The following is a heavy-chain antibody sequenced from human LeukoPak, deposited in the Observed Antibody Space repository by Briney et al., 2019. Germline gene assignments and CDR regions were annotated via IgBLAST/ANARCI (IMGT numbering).Heavy chain of an antibody. V-gene: IGHV4-39*01. J-gene: IGHJ6*02. CDR3: ARPGSRYCYYGMDV. D-gene: IGHD3-10*01. Sequence: SETLSLTCTVSGGSISSSSYHWGWIRQPPGKGLEWYGSIYYSGSTYYNPSLNSRVTISVDTSKNQFSLKLSSVTAADTAVDYCARPGSRYCYYGMDVWGQGTTVTVSS. CDR2: IYYSGST. CDR1: GGSISSSSYH.